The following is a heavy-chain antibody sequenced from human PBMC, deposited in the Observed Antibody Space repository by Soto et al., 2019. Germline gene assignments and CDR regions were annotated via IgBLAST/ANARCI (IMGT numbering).Heavy chain of an antibody. CDR2: IIPLFGTA. Sequence: QVQLVQSGAEVKKPGSSVKVSCKASGGTFSSYAISWVRQAPGQGLEWMGGIIPLFGTANYAQKFQGRVTIADDASTSAADMELRSLRSEDAAVYYCAFEGSRIGARRVWFDPWGQGTLVTVSS. V-gene: IGHV1-69*01. D-gene: IGHD2-15*01. CDR3: AFEGSRIGARRVWFDP. J-gene: IGHJ5*02. CDR1: GGTFSSYA.